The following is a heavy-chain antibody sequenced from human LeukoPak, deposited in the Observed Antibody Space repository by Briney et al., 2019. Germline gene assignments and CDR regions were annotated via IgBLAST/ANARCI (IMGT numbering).Heavy chain of an antibody. V-gene: IGHV4-34*01. CDR1: GGSFSGYY. Sequence: SETLSLTCAVYGGSFSGYYWSWIRQPPGKGLEWIGEINHSGSTNYNPSLKGRVTISVDTSKNQFSLKLSSVTAADTAVYYCARSYYYDSSGYYYVFVNWFDPWGQGTLVTVSS. CDR3: ARSYYYDSSGYYYVFVNWFDP. D-gene: IGHD3-22*01. CDR2: INHSGST. J-gene: IGHJ5*02.